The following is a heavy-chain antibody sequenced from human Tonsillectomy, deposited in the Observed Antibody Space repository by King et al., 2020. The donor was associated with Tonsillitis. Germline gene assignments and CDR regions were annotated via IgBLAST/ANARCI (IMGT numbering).Heavy chain of an antibody. V-gene: IGHV3-9*01. CDR1: GFTFDDYA. Sequence: VHLVESGGGLVQPGRSLRLSCAASGFTFDDYALHWVRQAPGMGLEWVSGISWNSGSIGYADSVKGRFTISRDNAKNSLYLQMNSLRAEDTALYYCAKDIGYSGSNDAFDIWGQGTMVTVSS. D-gene: IGHD1-26*01. CDR3: AKDIGYSGSNDAFDI. J-gene: IGHJ3*02. CDR2: ISWNSGSI.